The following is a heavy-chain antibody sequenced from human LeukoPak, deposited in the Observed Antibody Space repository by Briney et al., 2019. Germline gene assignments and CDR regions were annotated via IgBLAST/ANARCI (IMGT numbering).Heavy chain of an antibody. Sequence: SETLSLTCTVSGGSISSYYWSWIRQPPGKGLEWIGYIYYSGSTNYNPSLKSRVTISVDTSKNQFSLKLSSVTAADTAVYYCARAPVLRYFVWNFDYWGQGTLVTVSS. D-gene: IGHD3-9*01. V-gene: IGHV4-59*01. CDR3: ARAPVLRYFVWNFDY. CDR1: GGSISSYY. CDR2: IYYSGST. J-gene: IGHJ4*02.